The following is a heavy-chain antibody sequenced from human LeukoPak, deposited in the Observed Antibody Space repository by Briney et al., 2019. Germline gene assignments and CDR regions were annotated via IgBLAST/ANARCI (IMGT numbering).Heavy chain of an antibody. D-gene: IGHD4-17*01. Sequence: GGSLRLSCAASGFTFSSHDMHWVRQAPGKGLEWVAIISYDGGKKDYADSVKGRFTISRDNSKNTLYLQMNSLRAEDTAVYYCAKDRSKGGHGDEFDHWGQGTLVTVSS. CDR3: AKDRSKGGHGDEFDH. V-gene: IGHV3-30*18. J-gene: IGHJ4*02. CDR1: GFTFSSHD. CDR2: ISYDGGKK.